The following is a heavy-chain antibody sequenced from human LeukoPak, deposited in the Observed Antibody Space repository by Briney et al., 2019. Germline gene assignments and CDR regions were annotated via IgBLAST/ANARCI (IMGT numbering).Heavy chain of an antibody. CDR2: INPNSGGT. Sequence: ASVKVSCKTSGHTFIGYYIHWVRQAPGQGLEWMGWINPNSGGTNYAQKFQGRVTMTRDTSISTAYMELSRLRSDDTAVYYCARSGGWFGELAPGFHFDYWGQGTLVTVSS. CDR1: GHTFIGYY. V-gene: IGHV1-2*02. J-gene: IGHJ4*02. CDR3: ARSGGWFGELAPGFHFDY. D-gene: IGHD3-10*01.